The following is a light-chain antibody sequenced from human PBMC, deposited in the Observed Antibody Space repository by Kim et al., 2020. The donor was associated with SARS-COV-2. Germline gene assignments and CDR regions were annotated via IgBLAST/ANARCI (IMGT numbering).Light chain of an antibody. Sequence: SPGERVTLSCRASQSVSSNYLAWYQQKPGQAPRLLISGASSRATGIPDRFSGGGSGTDFTLTISRLEPEDFAVYYCQQYGSSPRTFGQGTKVDIK. V-gene: IGKV3-20*01. CDR3: QQYGSSPRT. CDR1: QSVSSNY. CDR2: GAS. J-gene: IGKJ1*01.